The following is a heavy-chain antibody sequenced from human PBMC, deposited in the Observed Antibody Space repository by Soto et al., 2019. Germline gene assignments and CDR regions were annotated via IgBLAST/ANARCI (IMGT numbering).Heavy chain of an antibody. Sequence: QVHLVQSGAEVKKPGASVKVSCKASGYTFTSYGITWVRQAPGQGLEWMGWISAHNGNTDYAQKLQGRVIVTRATSTSTAYMELRILISDYTAVYYCARGRYGDYWGQGALVTVSS. CDR1: GYTFTSYG. D-gene: IGHD1-1*01. CDR3: ARGRYGDY. J-gene: IGHJ4*02. CDR2: ISAHNGNT. V-gene: IGHV1-18*01.